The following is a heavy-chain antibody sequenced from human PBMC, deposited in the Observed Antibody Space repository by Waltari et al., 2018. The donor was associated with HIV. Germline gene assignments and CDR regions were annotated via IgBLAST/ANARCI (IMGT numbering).Heavy chain of an antibody. CDR1: GLNFRSHW. J-gene: IGHJ4*02. D-gene: IGHD3-16*01. CDR3: TRDLSTYGHEFDY. V-gene: IGHV3-74*01. Sequence: EVQLVESGGDLVQPGGSLRLSCEASGLNFRSHWMNWNRQISGKGLAWVSHISTDGSDTSYLESVKGRFTISRDNAKTTLYLQMNSLGVDDTAIYYCTRDLSTYGHEFDYWGQGTLVTVAS. CDR2: ISTDGSDT.